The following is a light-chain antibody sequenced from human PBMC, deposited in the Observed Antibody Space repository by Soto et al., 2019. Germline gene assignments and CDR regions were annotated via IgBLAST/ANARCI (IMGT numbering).Light chain of an antibody. CDR2: GAS. CDR1: QSVSSN. CDR3: QQYGNFPYT. V-gene: IGKV3-20*01. J-gene: IGKJ2*01. Sequence: IVMTQSPATLAVSPGERATLSCRASQSVSSNLAWYQQKPGQAPRLLIYGASSRATGVPDRVSGSGSGTDFTLTINRMEPEDLAVYYCQQYGNFPYTFGQGTKVDIK.